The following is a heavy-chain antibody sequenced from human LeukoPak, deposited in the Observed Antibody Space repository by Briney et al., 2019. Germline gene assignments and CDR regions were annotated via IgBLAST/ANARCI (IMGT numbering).Heavy chain of an antibody. V-gene: IGHV3-30*19. CDR3: ARDLPGITIFGAFEY. CDR2: ISSDGSNK. D-gene: IGHD3-3*01. J-gene: IGHJ4*02. Sequence: GGSLRLSCAASGFTFSSYVMHWVRQVPGKGLEWVAVISSDGSNKYYTDSVKGRFTISRDNSKNTLYLQMNSLRAEDTAVYYCARDLPGITIFGAFEYWGQGTLVTVSS. CDR1: GFTFSSYV.